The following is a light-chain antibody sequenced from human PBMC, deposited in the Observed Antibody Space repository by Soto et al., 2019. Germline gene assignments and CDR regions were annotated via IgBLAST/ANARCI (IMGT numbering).Light chain of an antibody. Sequence: QAVVTQEPSLTVSPGGTVTLTCASSTGPVTSGFYPHWVQQKPGQAPRTLIYGTTNKHSWTPARFSGSLLGGKAALTLSGVQPEDEADYYCLLYYGGSYVFGAGTKGTVL. CDR3: LLYYGGSYV. CDR1: TGPVTSGFY. CDR2: GTT. J-gene: IGLJ1*01. V-gene: IGLV7-43*01.